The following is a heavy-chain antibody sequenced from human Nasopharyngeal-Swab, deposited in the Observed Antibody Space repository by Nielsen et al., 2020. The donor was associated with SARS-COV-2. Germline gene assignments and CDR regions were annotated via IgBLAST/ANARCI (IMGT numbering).Heavy chain of an antibody. CDR1: GFTFSNYS. Sequence: LKISCAASGFTFSNYSMNWVRQAPGKGLEWFSSISTSTSYIYYADSVKGRFTISRDTAENSLYLQMNSLRAEDTAVEYCARDGFGESPYYYYYGMDVWGQGTTVTVSS. CDR3: ARDGFGESPYYYYYGMDV. D-gene: IGHD3-10*01. V-gene: IGHV3-21*01. J-gene: IGHJ6*02. CDR2: ISTSTSYI.